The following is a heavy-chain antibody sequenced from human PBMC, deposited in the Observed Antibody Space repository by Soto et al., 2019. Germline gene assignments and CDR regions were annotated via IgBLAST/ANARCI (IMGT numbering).Heavy chain of an antibody. V-gene: IGHV4-30-2*05. D-gene: IGHD2-15*01. Sequence: SETLSLTCAVSGGSISSGGYSWSWIRQPPGKGLEWIGYIYHSGSTYYNPSLKSRVTISVDTSKNQFSLKLSSVTAADTAVYYCASFRCSGGSCALSPWGQGTLVTVSS. J-gene: IGHJ5*02. CDR1: GGSISSGGYS. CDR2: IYHSGST. CDR3: ASFRCSGGSCALSP.